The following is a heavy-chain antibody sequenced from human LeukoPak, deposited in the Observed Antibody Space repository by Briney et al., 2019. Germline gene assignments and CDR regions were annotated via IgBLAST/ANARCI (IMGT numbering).Heavy chain of an antibody. CDR1: GLTFSSYW. Sequence: PGGSLRLSCAASGLTFSSYWMHWVRQAPGKGLVWVSRINSDGSSTSYADSVKGRFTISRDNAKNTLYLQMNSLRAEDTAVYYCARGWDSSGYFSNWGRGTLVTVSS. J-gene: IGHJ4*02. V-gene: IGHV3-74*01. CDR2: INSDGSST. D-gene: IGHD3-22*01. CDR3: ARGWDSSGYFSN.